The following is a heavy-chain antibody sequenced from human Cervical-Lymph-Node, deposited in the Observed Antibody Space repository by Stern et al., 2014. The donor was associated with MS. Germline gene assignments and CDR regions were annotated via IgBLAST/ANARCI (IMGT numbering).Heavy chain of an antibody. CDR1: GFTISNYA. D-gene: IGHD6-13*01. Sequence: EVQLLESGGGLVQPGGSLRLSCLASGFTISNYAMTWVRQAPGKGLEWVSTISASGDNTLYADSVKGRFTISRDTSKNTLYLQMNSLRAEDTAVYYCARDRGAGAGNFDYWGQGTLVTVSS. CDR3: ARDRGAGAGNFDY. CDR2: ISASGDNT. V-gene: IGHV3-23*01. J-gene: IGHJ4*02.